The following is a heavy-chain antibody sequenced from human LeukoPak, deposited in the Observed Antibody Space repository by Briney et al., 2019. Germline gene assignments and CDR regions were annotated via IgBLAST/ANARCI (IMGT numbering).Heavy chain of an antibody. D-gene: IGHD3-22*01. CDR1: GFTVSSNY. Sequence: PGGSLRLSCAASGFTVSSNYMSWVRQAPGKGLEWVAFIRYDGSNKYYADSVKGRFTISRDNSKNTLYLQMNSLRAEDTAVYYCAKDAVHYYDSSGYYYDYWGQGTLVTVSS. V-gene: IGHV3-30*02. J-gene: IGHJ4*02. CDR2: IRYDGSNK. CDR3: AKDAVHYYDSSGYYYDY.